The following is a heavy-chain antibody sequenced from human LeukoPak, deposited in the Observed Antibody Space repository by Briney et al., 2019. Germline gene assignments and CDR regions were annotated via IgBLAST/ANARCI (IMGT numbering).Heavy chain of an antibody. J-gene: IGHJ4*02. CDR2: IYPGDSDT. CDR1: GFSFTSYW. CDR3: ATYSSGFYYNFFDY. D-gene: IGHD3-22*01. V-gene: IGHV5-51*03. Sequence: GESLKISCKGSGFSFTSYWIGWVRQTPGKGLEWMGIIYPGDSDTRYSPSFQGQVTISTDKSISTAYLQWSSLKASDTAMYYCATYSSGFYYNFFDYWGQGTLVTVSS.